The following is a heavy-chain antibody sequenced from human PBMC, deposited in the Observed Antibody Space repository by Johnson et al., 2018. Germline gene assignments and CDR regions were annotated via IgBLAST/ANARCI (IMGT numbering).Heavy chain of an antibody. Sequence: QVQLVESGGGVVQPGRSLRLSCAASGFTFSSYGMHWVRQAPGKGLEWVAVISYDGSNKYYADSVKGRFTISRDNSKTTLSLQMNSLRAEETAGYYFAKPVYGDYAGYYYYMDVWGKGTTVTVSS. CDR1: GFTFSSYG. CDR2: ISYDGSNK. D-gene: IGHD4-17*01. J-gene: IGHJ6*03. V-gene: IGHV3-30*18. CDR3: AKPVYGDYAGYYYYMDV.